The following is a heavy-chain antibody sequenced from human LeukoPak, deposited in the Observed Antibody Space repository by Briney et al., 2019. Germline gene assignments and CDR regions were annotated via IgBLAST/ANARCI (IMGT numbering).Heavy chain of an antibody. V-gene: IGHV4-38-2*02. Sequence: SETLSLTCTVSGYSISRGYYWGWIRQPPGKGLEWIGSIYHSGRTFYNPSLKSRVTISVDTSKNQFSLTLSSVTAADTAVYYCAREGGDYYDSRGCNGWGQGCLVTVSS. CDR2: IYHSGRT. J-gene: IGHJ4*02. D-gene: IGHD3-22*01. CDR3: AREGGDYYDSRGCNG. CDR1: GYSISRGYY.